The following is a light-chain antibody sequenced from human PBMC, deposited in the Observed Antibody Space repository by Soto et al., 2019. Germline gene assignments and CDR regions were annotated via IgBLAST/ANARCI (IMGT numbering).Light chain of an antibody. CDR2: DDS. CDR3: QVWDSNNDQVV. J-gene: IGLJ3*02. V-gene: IGLV3-21*02. CDR1: IIRSQS. Sequence: SYELTQPLSVSVAPGQTARITCGGYIIRSQSVHWYQQKPGQAPVLVVYDDSDRPSGIPERFSGSKSGNTATLTINRVEAGDEADYYCQVWDSNNDQVVFGEGTKVTVL.